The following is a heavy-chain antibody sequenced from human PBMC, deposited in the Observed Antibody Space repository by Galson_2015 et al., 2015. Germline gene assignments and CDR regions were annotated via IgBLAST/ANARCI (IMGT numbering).Heavy chain of an antibody. Sequence: SVKVSCKASGYTFTSYDINWVRQATGQGLEWMGWMNPNSGNTGYAQKFQGRVTMTRNTSISTAYMELSSLRSEDTAVYYCARDGYYYDSSGKGPGAFDIWGQGTMVTVSS. CDR2: MNPNSGNT. CDR3: ARDGYYYDSSGKGPGAFDI. CDR1: GYTFTSYD. J-gene: IGHJ3*02. D-gene: IGHD3-22*01. V-gene: IGHV1-8*01.